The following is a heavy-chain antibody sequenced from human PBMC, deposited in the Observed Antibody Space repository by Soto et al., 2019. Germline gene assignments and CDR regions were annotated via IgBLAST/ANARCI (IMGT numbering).Heavy chain of an antibody. D-gene: IGHD6-19*01. J-gene: IGHJ4*02. CDR1: GYIFTSYF. V-gene: IGHV1-46*01. CDR2: INPSDGTT. CDR3: ARDKDSSARPRAEFDY. Sequence: QGHLVQSGAEVKRPGASVRVSCESSGYIFTSYFIHWVRQAPGQGLEWVGVINPSDGTTTYAQKFQARITMTRDTTKPTVHMELSSLRSEDTAVYYCARDKDSSARPRAEFDYWGQGTLITVSS.